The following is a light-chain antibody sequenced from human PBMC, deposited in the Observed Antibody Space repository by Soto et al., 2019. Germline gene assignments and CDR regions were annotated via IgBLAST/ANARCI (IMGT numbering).Light chain of an antibody. V-gene: IGKV3-20*01. CDR1: QSVSNF. J-gene: IGKJ1*01. CDR3: QQYGSSPTT. Sequence: EIVLTQSPATLSLSPGETATLSCRASQSVSNFLAWYQQKPGQAPRLLIYETDHRATGIPDRFSGSGSGTDFALTITSLEPEDFAVYYCQQYGSSPTTFGQGTKVEIK. CDR2: ETD.